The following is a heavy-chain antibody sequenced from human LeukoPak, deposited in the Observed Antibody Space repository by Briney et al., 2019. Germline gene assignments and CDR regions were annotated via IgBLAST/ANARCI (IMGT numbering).Heavy chain of an antibody. CDR1: GYTFTSYD. CDR2: MNPNSGNT. V-gene: IGHV1-8*01. D-gene: IGHD6-13*01. CDR3: ARGRRPGSSKRYYYYYMDV. Sequence: ASVKVSCKASGYTFTSYDINWVRQATGQGLEWMGWMNPNSGNTGYAQKFQGRVTMTRNTSISTAYMELSSLRSEDTAVYYCARGRRPGSSKRYYYYYMDVWGKGATVTVSS. J-gene: IGHJ6*03.